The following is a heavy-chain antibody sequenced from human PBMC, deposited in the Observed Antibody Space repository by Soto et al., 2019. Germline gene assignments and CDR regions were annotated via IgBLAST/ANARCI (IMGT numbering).Heavy chain of an antibody. CDR3: ARDKGRGAMIVVVPVDC. CDR2: ISEDGNTK. CDR1: GFTFSRFD. J-gene: IGHJ4*02. D-gene: IGHD3-22*01. V-gene: IGHV3-30*03. Sequence: GGSLRLSCAASGFTFSRFDMHWVRQAPGKGLEWVAVISEDGNTKYYADSVKGRFTISRDNARNSLYLQMNSLRAEDTAVYYCARDKGRGAMIVVVPVDCWGQGTLVTVSS.